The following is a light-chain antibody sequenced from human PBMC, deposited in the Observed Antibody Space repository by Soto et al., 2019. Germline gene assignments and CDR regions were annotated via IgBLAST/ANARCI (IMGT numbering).Light chain of an antibody. Sequence: DIQMTQSPSSLSASVGDRVTIACRASQSIGRNLNWYQQKPGKAPNLLIYAASSLQSGVLSRFSGSGSGTDFTLTISSRQPEDFATYYCQQSYSTPHTFGQGTKLEI. CDR3: QQSYSTPHT. CDR2: AAS. CDR1: QSIGRN. J-gene: IGKJ2*01. V-gene: IGKV1-39*01.